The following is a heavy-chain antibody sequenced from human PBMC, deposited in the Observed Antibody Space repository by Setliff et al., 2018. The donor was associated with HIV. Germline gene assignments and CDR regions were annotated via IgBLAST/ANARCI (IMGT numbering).Heavy chain of an antibody. J-gene: IGHJ3*02. D-gene: IGHD3-10*01. CDR1: GGSISSYY. CDR3: ASSRGRYYGSVRAFDI. CDR2: IYYSVNT. Sequence: NPSETLSLTCTVSGGSISSYYWSWVRQPPGKGLEWIGYIYYSVNTHYNTSLKSRVTMSVDTSKNQFSLKLSSVTAADTAVYYCASSRGRYYGSVRAFDIWGQGTMVTVSS. V-gene: IGHV4-59*12.